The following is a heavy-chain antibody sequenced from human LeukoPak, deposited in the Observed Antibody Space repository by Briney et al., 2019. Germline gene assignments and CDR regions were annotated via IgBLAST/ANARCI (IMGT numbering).Heavy chain of an antibody. Sequence: SETLSLTCTVSGGSISSYYWSWIRQPPGKGLEWIGYIYYSGSTNYNPSLKSRVTISVDTSKNQFSLKLSSVTAADTAVYYCARHSLLWFGELNYYFDYWGQGTLVTVSS. J-gene: IGHJ4*02. CDR3: ARHSLLWFGELNYYFDY. CDR1: GGSISSYY. D-gene: IGHD3-10*01. V-gene: IGHV4-59*08. CDR2: IYYSGST.